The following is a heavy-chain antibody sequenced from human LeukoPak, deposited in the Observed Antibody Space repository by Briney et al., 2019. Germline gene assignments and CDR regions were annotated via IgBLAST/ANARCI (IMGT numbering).Heavy chain of an antibody. J-gene: IGHJ5*02. CDR3: ARAGIAAAGTRGDWFDP. Sequence: GGSLRLSCAASGFTFSSYSMNWVRQAPGKGLEWVSSISSSSSYIYYADSVKGRFTISRDNAKNSLYLQMNSLRAEHTAVYYCARAGIAAAGTRGDWFDPWGQGTLVTVSS. V-gene: IGHV3-21*01. CDR1: GFTFSSYS. CDR2: ISSSSSYI. D-gene: IGHD6-13*01.